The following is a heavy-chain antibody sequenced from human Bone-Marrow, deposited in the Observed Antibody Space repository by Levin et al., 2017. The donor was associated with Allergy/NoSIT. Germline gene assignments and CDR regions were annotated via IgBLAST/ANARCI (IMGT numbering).Heavy chain of an antibody. J-gene: IGHJ4*02. CDR2: IYYSGST. CDR1: GGSISSSSYY. Sequence: SQTLSLTCTVSGGSISSSSYYWGWIRQPPGKGLEWIGSIYYSGSTYYNPSLKSRVTISVDTSKNQFSLKLSSVTAADTAVYYCARALGYCISTSCLEFDYWGQGTLVTVSS. D-gene: IGHD2-2*01. CDR3: ARALGYCISTSCLEFDY. V-gene: IGHV4-39*07.